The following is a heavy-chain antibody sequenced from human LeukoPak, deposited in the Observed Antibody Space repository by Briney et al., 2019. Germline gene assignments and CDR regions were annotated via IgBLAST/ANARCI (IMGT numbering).Heavy chain of an antibody. J-gene: IGHJ5*02. Sequence: GGSLRLSCAASGFTFSSYAMSWVRQAPGKGLEWVSAISGRCGSTYYADSVKGRFTISRDNSKNTLYLQMNSLRAEHAAVYYCAKDLYGYVSNWFDPWGQGTLVTVSS. V-gene: IGHV3-23*01. CDR1: GFTFSSYA. D-gene: IGHD5-12*01. CDR3: AKDLYGYVSNWFDP. CDR2: ISGRCGST.